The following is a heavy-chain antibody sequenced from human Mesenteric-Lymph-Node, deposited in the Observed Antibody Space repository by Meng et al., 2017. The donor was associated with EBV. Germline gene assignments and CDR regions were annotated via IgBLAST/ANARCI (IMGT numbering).Heavy chain of an antibody. V-gene: IGHV4-30-2*06. CDR2: VHHSGLT. CDR3: AGGDYVNQFNY. CDR1: GVSVNSGGYS. Sequence: LPPPDSGPDLANPSHTLSPPCPVSGVSVNSGGYSWSWIRQSPEKGLEWIGYVHHSGLTYYNPSLETRVIISLERSKNQFSLKLTSVTAADTAVYYCAGGDYVNQFNYWGQGTLVTVSS. D-gene: IGHD4-17*01. J-gene: IGHJ4*02.